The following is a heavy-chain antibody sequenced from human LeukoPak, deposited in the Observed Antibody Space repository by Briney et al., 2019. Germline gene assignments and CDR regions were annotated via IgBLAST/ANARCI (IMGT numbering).Heavy chain of an antibody. CDR1: GGSISSSNW. Sequence: SETLSLTCAVSGGSISSSNWWSWVRQPPGKGLEWIGEIYHSGSTNYNPSLKSRVTISVDKSKNQFSLKLSSVTAADTAVYYCASRRVTAYCSGGSCYNNAFDIWGQGTMVTVSS. CDR3: ASRRVTAYCSGGSCYNNAFDI. D-gene: IGHD2-15*01. V-gene: IGHV4-4*02. CDR2: IYHSGST. J-gene: IGHJ3*02.